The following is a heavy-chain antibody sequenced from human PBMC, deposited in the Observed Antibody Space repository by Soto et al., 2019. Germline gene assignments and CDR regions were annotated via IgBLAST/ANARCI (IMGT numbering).Heavy chain of an antibody. CDR3: ARIGGYHGPLDY. D-gene: IGHD6-25*01. J-gene: IGHJ4*02. CDR1: GVSISSYF. V-gene: IGHV4-59*01. CDR2: TYHRGST. Sequence: SETLSLTCSVSGVSISSYFWSWIRQAPGGGLEWIGYTYHRGSTNYSPSLKSRVAISLDTSENQFSLKVNSVTAADTAVYYCARIGGYHGPLDYWGQGTPVNVSS.